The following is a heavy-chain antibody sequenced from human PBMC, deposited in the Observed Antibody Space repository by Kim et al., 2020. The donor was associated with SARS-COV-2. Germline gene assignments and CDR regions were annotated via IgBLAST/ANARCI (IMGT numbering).Heavy chain of an antibody. CDR3: SRPNSRSGGGLDV. D-gene: IGHD1-26*01. V-gene: IGHV3-73*01. J-gene: IGHJ6*02. Sequence: AYAASVKGRFTIFRDDSKNTAYLQMNSLKTEDTAVYYCSRPNSRSGGGLDVWGQGTTVTVSS.